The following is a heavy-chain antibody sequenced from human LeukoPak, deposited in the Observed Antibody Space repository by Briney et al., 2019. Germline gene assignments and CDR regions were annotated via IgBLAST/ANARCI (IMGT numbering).Heavy chain of an antibody. J-gene: IGHJ2*01. CDR3: AREGVLAPLFAPHWYFDL. CDR2: IYFTGST. CDR1: GGSISSSSYY. Sequence: SETLSLTCTVSGGSISSSSYYWGWIRQPPGKGLEWIGGIYFTGSTYYNPSRKSRVTISVDTSKNQFSLKLSSVTAADTAVYYCAREGVLAPLFAPHWYFDLWGRGTLVTVSS. V-gene: IGHV4-39*02. D-gene: IGHD2-8*02.